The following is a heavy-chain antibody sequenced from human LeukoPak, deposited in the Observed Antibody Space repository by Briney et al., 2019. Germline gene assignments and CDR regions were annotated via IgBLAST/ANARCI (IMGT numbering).Heavy chain of an antibody. CDR3: ARDGLEAFDI. CDR1: GGSISSYY. CDR2: IYYSGST. J-gene: IGHJ3*02. V-gene: IGHV4-59*01. Sequence: SETLSLTCTVSGGSISSYYWSWIRQPPGEGLEWNGYIYYSGSTNYNPSLKSRVTISVDTSKNQFSLKLSSVTAADTAVYYCARDGLEAFDIWGQGTMVTVSS.